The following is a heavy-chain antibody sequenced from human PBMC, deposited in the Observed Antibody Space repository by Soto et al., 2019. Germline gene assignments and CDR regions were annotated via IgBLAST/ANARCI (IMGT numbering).Heavy chain of an antibody. J-gene: IGHJ5*01. Sequence: SETLSLTCVIYGGSVSSNSAAWNWIRQSPSRGLEWLGRTYYRSKWYDDYAVSVKSRITINPDTSKNQFSLQLNSVTPEDTAVYYCARSLAAAGTYNWFDSWGQGTLVTVSS. D-gene: IGHD6-13*01. CDR3: ARSLAAAGTYNWFDS. V-gene: IGHV6-1*01. CDR1: GGSVSSNSAA. CDR2: TYYRSKWYD.